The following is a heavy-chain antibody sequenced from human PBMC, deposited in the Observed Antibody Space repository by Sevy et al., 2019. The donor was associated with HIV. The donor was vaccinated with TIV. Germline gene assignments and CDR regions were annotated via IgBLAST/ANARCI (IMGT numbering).Heavy chain of an antibody. Sequence: SETLSLTCTVSGGSITSLYWNWIRQPPGKGLEWIANIYYNGHINYNPSLKSRVTLSLDTSKNQFSLKLSSVTATDTAMYYCAGENAWGRGYSWGQGTLVTVSS. J-gene: IGHJ4*02. V-gene: IGHV4-59*08. CDR2: IYYNGHI. CDR1: GGSITSLY. CDR3: AGENAWGRGYS. D-gene: IGHD1-26*01.